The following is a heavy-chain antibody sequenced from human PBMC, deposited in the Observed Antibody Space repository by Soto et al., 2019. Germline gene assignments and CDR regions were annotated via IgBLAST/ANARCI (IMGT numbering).Heavy chain of an antibody. D-gene: IGHD3-10*01. V-gene: IGHV1-18*01. CDR1: GYTFTSYG. J-gene: IGHJ6*03. CDR3: ARVPDSGYYYYYYMDV. CDR2: ISAYNGNT. Sequence: ASVKVSCKASGYTFTSYGISWVRQAPGQGLEWMGWISAYNGNTNYAQKLQGRVTMTTDTSTSTAYMEMRSLRSDDTAVYYCARVPDSGYYYYYYMDVWGKGTTVTVSS.